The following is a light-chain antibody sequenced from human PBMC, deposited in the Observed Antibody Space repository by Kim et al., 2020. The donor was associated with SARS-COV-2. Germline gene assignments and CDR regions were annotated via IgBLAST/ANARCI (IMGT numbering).Light chain of an antibody. J-gene: IGKJ2*01. CDR3: QHYNDWLYT. V-gene: IGKV3-15*01. Sequence: VSPGKRATLSCRASQSVSNNLAWYQQKPGQAPRLLIYGASTRATGVPARFSGSGSGTEFTLTITTLQSEDFAVYFCQHYNDWLYTFGQGTKLEI. CDR2: GAS. CDR1: QSVSNN.